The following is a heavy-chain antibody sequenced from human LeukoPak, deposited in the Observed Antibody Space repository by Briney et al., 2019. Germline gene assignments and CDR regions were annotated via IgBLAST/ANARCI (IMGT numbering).Heavy chain of an antibody. V-gene: IGHV3-21*04. CDR2: ISSSSSYI. CDR3: AKGSWYYDFWSGSSYYYGMDV. J-gene: IGHJ6*02. Sequence: GGSLRLSCAASGFTFSSYSMNWVRQAPGKGLEWVSSISSSSSYIYYADSVKGRFTISRDNAKNSLYLQMNSLRAEDTAVYYCAKGSWYYDFWSGSSYYYGMDVWGQGTTVTVSS. D-gene: IGHD3-3*01. CDR1: GFTFSSYS.